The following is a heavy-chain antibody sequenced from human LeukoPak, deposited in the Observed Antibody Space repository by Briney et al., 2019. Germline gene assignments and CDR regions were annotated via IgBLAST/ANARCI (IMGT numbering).Heavy chain of an antibody. CDR2: ISGSGGST. CDR1: GFTFSSYA. J-gene: IGHJ6*04. CDR3: AKDTRTRRITMVRGVIPEYYYYGMDV. D-gene: IGHD3-10*01. Sequence: GGSLRLSCAASGFTFSSYAMSWVRQAPGKGLEWVSAISGSGGSTYYADSVKGRFTISRDNPKNTPYLQMNSLRAEDTAVYYCAKDTRTRRITMVRGVIPEYYYYGMDVWGKGTTVTVSS. V-gene: IGHV3-23*01.